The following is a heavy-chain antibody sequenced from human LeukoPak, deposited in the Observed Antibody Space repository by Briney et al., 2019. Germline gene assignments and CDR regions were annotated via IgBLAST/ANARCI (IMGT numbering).Heavy chain of an antibody. CDR3: ARPAGYYDSSGYYSRWDWFDP. Sequence: GESLKISCKGSGYSFTSYWIGWVRQMPGKGLEWMGIIYPGDSDTRYSPSFQGQVTISADKSISTAYLQWSSLKASDTAMYYCARPAGYYDSSGYYSRWDWFDPWGRGTLVTVSS. CDR1: GYSFTSYW. D-gene: IGHD3-22*01. CDR2: IYPGDSDT. V-gene: IGHV5-51*01. J-gene: IGHJ5*02.